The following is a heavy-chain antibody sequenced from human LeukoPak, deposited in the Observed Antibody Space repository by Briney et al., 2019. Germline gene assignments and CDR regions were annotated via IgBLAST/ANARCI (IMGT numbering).Heavy chain of an antibody. CDR3: ARGTAMDLYYYYMDV. CDR1: GGTFSSYA. J-gene: IGHJ6*03. CDR2: IIPIFGTA. V-gene: IGHV1-69*05. Sequence: SVKVSCKASGGTFSSYAISWVRQAPGQGLEWMGGIIPIFGTANYAQRFQGRVTITTDESTSTAYMELSSLRSEDTAVYYCARGTAMDLYYYYMDVWGKGTTVTVSS. D-gene: IGHD5-18*01.